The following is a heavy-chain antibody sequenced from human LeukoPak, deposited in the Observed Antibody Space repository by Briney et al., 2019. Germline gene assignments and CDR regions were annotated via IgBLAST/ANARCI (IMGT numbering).Heavy chain of an antibody. CDR1: GYTFTGYD. J-gene: IGHJ4*02. CDR2: INPNSGGT. Sequence: ASVKVSCKASGYTFTGYDIHWVRQAPRQGLEWMGWINPNSGGTNYAQKFQGRVTMTRDTSISTAYMELSRLRSDNTALYYCARVSSIFRNFDYWGQGTLVTVSS. V-gene: IGHV1-2*02. CDR3: ARVSSIFRNFDY. D-gene: IGHD2/OR15-2a*01.